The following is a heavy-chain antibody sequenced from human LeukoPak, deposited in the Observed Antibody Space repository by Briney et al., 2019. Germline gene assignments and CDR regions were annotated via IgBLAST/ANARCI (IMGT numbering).Heavy chain of an antibody. J-gene: IGHJ4*02. D-gene: IGHD3-3*01. CDR2: IYWNDDK. V-gene: IGHV2-5*01. Sequence: SGPTLVKPTQTLTLTCTFSGFSLSTSGVSVGWIRQPPGKALEWLALIYWNDDKRYSPSLKSRLTVTKDTSKNQVVLTMTNMDPVDAATYYCAHTTIFGAVRTFSFDYWGQGTLVTVSS. CDR3: AHTTIFGAVRTFSFDY. CDR1: GFSLSTSGVS.